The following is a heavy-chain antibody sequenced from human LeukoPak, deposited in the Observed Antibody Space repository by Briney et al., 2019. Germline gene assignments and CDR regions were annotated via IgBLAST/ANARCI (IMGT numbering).Heavy chain of an antibody. Sequence: ASVKVSCKASGYTFTGYYMNWVRQAPGQGLEWVGWINPNSGGTNYAQKFQGRVTMTRDTSISTAYMELSRLRSDDTAVYYCASRWGFDETGDYWGQGTLVTVSS. D-gene: IGHD2-21*01. CDR2: INPNSGGT. V-gene: IGHV1-2*02. CDR3: ASRWGFDETGDY. CDR1: GYTFTGYY. J-gene: IGHJ4*02.